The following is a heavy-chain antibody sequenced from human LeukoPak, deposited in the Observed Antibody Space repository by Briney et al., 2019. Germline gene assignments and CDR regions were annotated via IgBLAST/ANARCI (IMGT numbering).Heavy chain of an antibody. CDR3: AKDSSYYDSSGYYNY. Sequence: GRSLRLSCAASGFTFSSYGMHWVRQAPGKGLEWVAVISYDGSNKYYADSVKGRFTISRDNSKNTLYLQMNSLRAEDTAVYYCAKDSSYYDSSGYYNYWGQGTLVTVSS. D-gene: IGHD3-22*01. CDR1: GFTFSSYG. J-gene: IGHJ4*02. CDR2: ISYDGSNK. V-gene: IGHV3-30*18.